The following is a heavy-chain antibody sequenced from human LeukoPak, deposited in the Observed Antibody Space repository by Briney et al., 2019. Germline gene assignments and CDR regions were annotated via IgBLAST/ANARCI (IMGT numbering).Heavy chain of an antibody. J-gene: IGHJ6*02. V-gene: IGHV3-9*01. CDR2: ISWNSGSF. D-gene: IGHD6-19*01. CDR3: ARDPGRQYSSIADV. CDR1: GFTFDDYG. Sequence: GGSLRLSCAASGFTFDDYGMHWVRQAPGKGLEWVSGISWNSGSFGYADSVKGRFTVSRDNAKNSLYLQMDSLRAEDTAVYYCARDPGRQYSSIADVWGQGTTVTVSS.